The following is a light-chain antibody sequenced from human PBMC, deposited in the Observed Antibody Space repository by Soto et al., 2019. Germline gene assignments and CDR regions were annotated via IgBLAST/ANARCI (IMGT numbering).Light chain of an antibody. CDR2: GAS. J-gene: IGKJ2*01. CDR3: QQYNDCPRGYT. V-gene: IGKV3-15*01. Sequence: EIVMTQSPATLSVSPGERATLSCRASQSVSSNLAWYQQKPGQAPRLLIYGASTRATGIPARFSGSGSGTEFTLTISSLQSEDFAVYYCQQYNDCPRGYTFGQGTKLEIK. CDR1: QSVSSN.